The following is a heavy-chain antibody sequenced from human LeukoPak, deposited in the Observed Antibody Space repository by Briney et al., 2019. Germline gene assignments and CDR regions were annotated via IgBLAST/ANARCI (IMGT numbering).Heavy chain of an antibody. CDR1: GYTFTIYG. V-gene: IGHV1-18*01. D-gene: IGHD1-26*01. CDR3: ARDRWELLSGSDY. Sequence: GASVNVSFTASGYTFTIYGISWVRRAPGQGLEWMGWISAYNGNTNYAQKLQGRVTITTDTSTSTAYMELRSLRSDDTAVYYCARDRWELLSGSDYWGQGTLVTVSS. J-gene: IGHJ4*02. CDR2: ISAYNGNT.